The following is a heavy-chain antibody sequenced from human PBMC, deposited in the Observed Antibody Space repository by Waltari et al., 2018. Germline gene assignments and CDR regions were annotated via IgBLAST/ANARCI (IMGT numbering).Heavy chain of an antibody. CDR1: GYSLSRGYY. V-gene: IGHV4-38-2*01. CDR2: IYHSGST. CDR3: ASRRAFDAFDI. J-gene: IGHJ3*02. Sequence: QVQLQESGPGLVKPSETLSLTCAVSGYSLSRGYYWGWIRQPPGKGLEWIGSIYHSGSTYYNPSLKSRVTISVDTSKNQFSLKLSSVTAADTAVYYCASRRAFDAFDIWGQGTMVTVSS.